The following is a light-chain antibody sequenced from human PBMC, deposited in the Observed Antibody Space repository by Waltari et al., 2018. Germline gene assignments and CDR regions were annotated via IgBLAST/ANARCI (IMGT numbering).Light chain of an antibody. CDR3: QAWDNTIVV. CDR2: EDN. Sequence: SYELTQPPSVSVSPGQTAIITCSGDELDYKYTSWYRQRPGQSPVLILTEDNKSPSGIPVRFSGSSSGNRATLTISGTQAMDEAEYYCQAWDNTIVVFGGGTKLTVL. J-gene: IGLJ3*02. V-gene: IGLV3-1*01. CDR1: ELDYKY.